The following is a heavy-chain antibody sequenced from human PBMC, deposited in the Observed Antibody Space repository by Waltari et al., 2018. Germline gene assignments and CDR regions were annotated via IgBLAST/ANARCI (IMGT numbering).Heavy chain of an antibody. D-gene: IGHD3-10*01. J-gene: IGHJ4*02. CDR3: ARERSVTGKGNLDY. CDR2: ISSGGTNM. Sequence: EVQLVESGGGLVQPGGSLRLSCAASGFTFSSYEMNWVRQAPGNGLGWVSDISSGGTNMFYAESVKGRFTISRDNAKNSLYLHMNSLRVEDTAVYYCARERSVTGKGNLDYWGQGTLVTVSS. CDR1: GFTFSSYE. V-gene: IGHV3-48*03.